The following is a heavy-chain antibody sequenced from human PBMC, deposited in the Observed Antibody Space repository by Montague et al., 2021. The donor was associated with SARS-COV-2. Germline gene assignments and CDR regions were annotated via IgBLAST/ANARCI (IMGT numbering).Heavy chain of an antibody. D-gene: IGHD1-14*01. J-gene: IGHJ3*02. V-gene: IGHV2-70*11. CDR1: GFSLSTSGMC. Sequence: PALVKPTKTLTLTCTFSGFSLSTSGMCVSWIRQPPGKALEWLARIDWDDDKYYGTSLKTRPTISKDTSKNQVVLTMTNMDPVDTATYYCARTYVPGAFDIWGQGTMVTVSS. CDR2: IDWDDDK. CDR3: ARTYVPGAFDI.